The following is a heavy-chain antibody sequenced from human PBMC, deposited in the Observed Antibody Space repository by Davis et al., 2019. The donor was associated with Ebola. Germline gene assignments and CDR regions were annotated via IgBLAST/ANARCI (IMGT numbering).Heavy chain of an antibody. Sequence: ASVKVSCKASGGTFSSYAISWVRQAPGQGLEWMGGFDPEDGETIYAQKFQGRVTMTEDTSTDTAYMELSSLRSEDTAVYYCATDRGGVTPFDYWGQGTLVTVSS. D-gene: IGHD1-14*01. V-gene: IGHV1-24*01. CDR2: FDPEDGET. CDR3: ATDRGGVTPFDY. CDR1: GGTFSSYA. J-gene: IGHJ4*02.